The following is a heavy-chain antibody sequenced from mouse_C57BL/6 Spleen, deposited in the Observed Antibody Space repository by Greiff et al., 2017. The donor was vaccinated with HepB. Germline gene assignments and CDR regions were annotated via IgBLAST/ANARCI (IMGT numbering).Heavy chain of an antibody. V-gene: IGHV5-4*01. CDR2: ISDGGSYT. CDR1: GLTFSSYA. Sequence: EVKLVESGGGLVKPGGSLKLSCAASGLTFSSYAMSWVRQTPEKRLEWVATISDGGSYTYYPDNVKGRFTISRDNAKNNLYLQMSHLKSEDTAMYYCARDPATVVAPAMDYWGQGTSVTVSS. D-gene: IGHD1-1*01. J-gene: IGHJ4*01. CDR3: ARDPATVVAPAMDY.